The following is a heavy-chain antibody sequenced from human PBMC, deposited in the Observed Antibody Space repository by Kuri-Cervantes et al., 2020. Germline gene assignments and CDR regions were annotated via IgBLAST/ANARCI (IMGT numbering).Heavy chain of an antibody. CDR2: INHVGST. J-gene: IGHJ5*02. V-gene: IGHV4-34*01. Sequence: ESLKISCAVYGGSFSGYYWSWIRQPPGKGLEWIGEINHVGSTNYNPSLKSRVTISVDTSKNQFSLKLSSVTAADTAVYYCARGRLGMRANWFDPWGQGSLVTVSS. CDR3: ARGRLGMRANWFDP. CDR1: GGSFSGYY. D-gene: IGHD7-27*01.